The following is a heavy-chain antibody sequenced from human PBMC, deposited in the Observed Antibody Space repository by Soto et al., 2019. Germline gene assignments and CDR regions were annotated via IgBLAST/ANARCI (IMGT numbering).Heavy chain of an antibody. V-gene: IGHV3-48*02. Sequence: GGSLKLSCAASGFTFSSYTMNWVRQAPGKGMEWVSYISSSSSTIYYADSVKGRFTISRDNARNSLYLQMNSLRDEDTAVYYCARGLYYYDSRGYWGYWGQGT. CDR2: ISSSSSTI. CDR3: ARGLYYYDSRGYWGY. CDR1: GFTFSSYT. D-gene: IGHD3-22*01. J-gene: IGHJ4*02.